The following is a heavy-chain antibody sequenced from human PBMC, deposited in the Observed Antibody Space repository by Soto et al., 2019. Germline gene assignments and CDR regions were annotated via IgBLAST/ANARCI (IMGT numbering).Heavy chain of an antibody. CDR3: AKDPSGDYYDSSGYFLYYFDY. J-gene: IGHJ4*02. D-gene: IGHD3-22*01. Sequence: QVQLVESGGGVGQPGRSLRLSCAASGFTFSSYGMHWVRQAPGKGLEWVAVISYDGSNKYYADSVKGRFTISRDNSKNTLYLQMNSLRAEDTAVYYCAKDPSGDYYDSSGYFLYYFDYWGQGTLVTVSS. CDR1: GFTFSSYG. V-gene: IGHV3-30*18. CDR2: ISYDGSNK.